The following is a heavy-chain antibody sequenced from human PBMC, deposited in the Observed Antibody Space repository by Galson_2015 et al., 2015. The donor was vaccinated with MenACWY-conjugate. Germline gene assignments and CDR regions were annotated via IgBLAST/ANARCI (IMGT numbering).Heavy chain of an antibody. CDR2: ISSDSSTI. J-gene: IGHJ4*02. Sequence: SLRLSCAASGFTFSSYSMTWVRQAPGKGLEWVSFISSDSSTIYYAASVKGRFTISRDKAKNSLSLQMNSLRAEDTAVYYCARKSQTRVPYYFDYWGQGTLVTVSS. V-gene: IGHV3-48*01. CDR3: ARKSQTRVPYYFDY. CDR1: GFTFSSYS. D-gene: IGHD4/OR15-4a*01.